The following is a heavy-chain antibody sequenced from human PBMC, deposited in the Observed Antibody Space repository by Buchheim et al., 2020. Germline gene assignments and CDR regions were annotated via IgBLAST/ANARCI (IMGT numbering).Heavy chain of an antibody. D-gene: IGHD2-2*01. CDR2: IKQDGSEK. CDR1: GFTFSSYW. Sequence: EVQLVESGGGLVQPGGSLRLSCAAPGFTFSSYWMSWVRQAPGKGLEWVANIKQDGSEKYYVDSVKGRFTISRDNAKNSLYLQMNSLRAEDTAVYYCARDSADIVVVPAAGYYYYYGMDVWGQGTT. V-gene: IGHV3-7*01. CDR3: ARDSADIVVVPAAGYYYYYGMDV. J-gene: IGHJ6*02.